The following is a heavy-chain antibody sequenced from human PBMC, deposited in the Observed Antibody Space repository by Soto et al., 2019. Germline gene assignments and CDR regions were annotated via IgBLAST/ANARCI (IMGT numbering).Heavy chain of an antibody. CDR2: IIPILGIA. D-gene: IGHD2-15*01. CDR3: ARDHRYCSGGTCYSTCFDP. V-gene: IGHV1-69*04. Sequence: QVQLVQSGAEVKEPGSSVKVSCKASGGTFSSYPISWVRQAPGQGLEWMGRIIPILGIADYAQKFQGSVTITADKSPSTVYMELRSLRSEDTAVYYCARDHRYCSGGTCYSTCFDPWGQGTLVTVSS. CDR1: GGTFSSYP. J-gene: IGHJ5*02.